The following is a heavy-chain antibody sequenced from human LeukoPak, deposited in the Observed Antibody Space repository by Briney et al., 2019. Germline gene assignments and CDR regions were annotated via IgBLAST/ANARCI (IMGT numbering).Heavy chain of an antibody. Sequence: SETLSLTCTVPGGSISSYYWSWIRQPPGKGLEWIGYIYTSGSTNYNPSLKRRVPISVDTSKNQFSLKLSTVTAADTAVYSCAITSQQQLTNPSDRYFDYWGQGTLVTVSS. D-gene: IGHD6-13*01. CDR2: IYTSGST. CDR3: AITSQQQLTNPSDRYFDY. V-gene: IGHV4-4*09. J-gene: IGHJ4*02. CDR1: GGSISSYY.